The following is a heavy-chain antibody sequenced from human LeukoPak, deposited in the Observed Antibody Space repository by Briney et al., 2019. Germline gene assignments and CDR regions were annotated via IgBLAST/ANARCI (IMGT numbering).Heavy chain of an antibody. CDR3: AREIAAAGTWFGY. CDR1: GYTFTSYY. D-gene: IGHD6-13*01. V-gene: IGHV1-46*01. Sequence: ASVKVSCKASGYTFTSYYMHWVRQAPGQGLEWMGIINPSGGSTSYAQKFQGRVTMTRDTSISTAYMELSRLRSDDTAVYYCAREIAAAGTWFGYWGQGTLVTVSS. J-gene: IGHJ4*02. CDR2: INPSGGST.